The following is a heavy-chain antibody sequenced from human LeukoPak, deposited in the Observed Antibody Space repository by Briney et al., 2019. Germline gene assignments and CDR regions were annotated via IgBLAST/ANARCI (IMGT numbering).Heavy chain of an antibody. CDR3: ARLRAVIRSSSWLQVRRRFDY. CDR2: INHSGST. V-gene: IGHV4-34*01. Sequence: PSETLSLTCAVYGGSFSGYYWSWIRQPPGKGLEWIGEINHSGSTNYNPSLKSRVTISVDTSKNQFSLKLSSVTAADTAVYYCARLRAVIRSSSWLQVRRRFDYWGQGTLVTVSS. J-gene: IGHJ4*02. D-gene: IGHD6-13*01. CDR1: GGSFSGYY.